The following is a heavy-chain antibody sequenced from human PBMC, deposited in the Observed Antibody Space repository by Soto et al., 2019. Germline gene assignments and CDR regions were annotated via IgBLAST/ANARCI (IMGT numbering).Heavy chain of an antibody. CDR3: ARGFYYDSSCFYYSGDAFDF. D-gene: IGHD3-22*01. CDR1: GYNFVTYG. Sequence: QGQLVQSGTEVKKPGASVKVSCKASGYNFVTYGVSWVRQAPGQGLEWMGWISGYNGNTNYAQKFQGRITMTTDTSTSTAFIELRRLRSDDTAVYYCARGFYYDSSCFYYSGDAFDFWGQGTLVTVSS. CDR2: ISGYNGNT. J-gene: IGHJ3*01. V-gene: IGHV1-18*01.